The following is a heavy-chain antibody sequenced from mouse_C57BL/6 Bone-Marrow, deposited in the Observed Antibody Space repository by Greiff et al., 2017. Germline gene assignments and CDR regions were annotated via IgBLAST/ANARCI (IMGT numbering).Heavy chain of an antibody. CDR3: AVYYGNYAFDY. CDR1: GYTFTSYW. D-gene: IGHD2-1*01. CDR2: LDPSDSYT. Sequence: QVQLQQPGAELVKPGASVKLSCKASGYTFTSYWMQWVKQRPGQGLEWIGELDPSDSYTNYNQKFKGKATLTVDTSSSTAYMRLSRLTSDDSAVYYCAVYYGNYAFDYWGQGTTLPVSS. V-gene: IGHV1-50*01. J-gene: IGHJ2*01.